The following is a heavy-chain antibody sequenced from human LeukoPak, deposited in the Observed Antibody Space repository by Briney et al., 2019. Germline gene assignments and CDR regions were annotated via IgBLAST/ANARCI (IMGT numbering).Heavy chain of an antibody. CDR3: ARQGAVGQTWLSFDY. CDR2: IYYTGST. V-gene: IGHV4-39*01. CDR1: GVSISSSNYY. D-gene: IGHD3-22*01. Sequence: SETLSLTCTVSGVSISSSNYYWGWIRQPPGKGLEWIGNIYYTGSTYYNPSLKSPVTISADTSKNQFSLKLSSVTAADTAVYHCARQGAVGQTWLSFDYWGQGTLVTVSS. J-gene: IGHJ4*02.